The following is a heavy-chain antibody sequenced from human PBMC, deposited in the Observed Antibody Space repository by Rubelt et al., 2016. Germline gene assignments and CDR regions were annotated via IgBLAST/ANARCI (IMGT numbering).Heavy chain of an antibody. CDR3: ASSSGWLHHFDY. CDR1: GGSISSYY. Sequence: QLQLQESGPGLVKPSETLSLTCTVSGGSISSYYWSWIRQPPGKGLEWIGYIYYSGSTNYNPSLKSRVTISVDTSKNQFSLKLSSVTAADTAVYYCASSSGWLHHFDYWGQGTLVTVSS. D-gene: IGHD6-19*01. V-gene: IGHV4-59*08. J-gene: IGHJ4*02. CDR2: IYYSGST.